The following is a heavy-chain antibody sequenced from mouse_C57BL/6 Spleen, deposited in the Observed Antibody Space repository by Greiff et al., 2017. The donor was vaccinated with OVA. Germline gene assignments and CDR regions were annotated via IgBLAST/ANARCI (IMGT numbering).Heavy chain of an antibody. Sequence: EVQGVESGPELVKPGASVKMSCKASGYTFTDYNMHWVKQSHGKSLEWIGYINPNNGGTSYNQKFKGKATLTVNKTSSTAYMELRSLTSEDSAVYYCARRNYYAMDYWGQGTSVTVSS. CDR3: ARRNYYAMDY. CDR2: INPNNGGT. J-gene: IGHJ4*01. CDR1: GYTFTDYN. V-gene: IGHV1-22*01.